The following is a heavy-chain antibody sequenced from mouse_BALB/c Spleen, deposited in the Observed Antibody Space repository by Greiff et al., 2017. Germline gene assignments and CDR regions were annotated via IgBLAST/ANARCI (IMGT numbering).Heavy chain of an antibody. Sequence: EVHLVESGGGLVQPGGSRKLSCAASGFTFSSFGMHWVRQAPEKGLEWVAYLSSGSSTSYYADTVKGRYTISRDNPKNTLFLQMTRLRSEDTAIYYCAGGGDYAMDYWGQGTSVTVSS. CDR1: GFTFSSFG. CDR2: LSSGSSTS. V-gene: IGHV5-17*02. J-gene: IGHJ4*01. D-gene: IGHD1-1*02. CDR3: AGGGDYAMDY.